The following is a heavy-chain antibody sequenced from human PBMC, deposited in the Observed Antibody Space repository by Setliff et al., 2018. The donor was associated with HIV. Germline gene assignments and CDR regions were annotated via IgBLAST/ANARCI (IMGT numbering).Heavy chain of an antibody. CDR3: ARRWGIRGYSS. Sequence: KPSETLSLTCAVYGGSFNDYYWTWIRQPPGKGLEWIGEIDHSGSTKYHASLKSRVTISIDTSKSQISLKLSSATAADTSVYYCARRWGIRGYSSWGQGTLVTVSS. D-gene: IGHD5-18*01. CDR1: GGSFNDYY. J-gene: IGHJ5*02. CDR2: IDHSGST. V-gene: IGHV4-34*01.